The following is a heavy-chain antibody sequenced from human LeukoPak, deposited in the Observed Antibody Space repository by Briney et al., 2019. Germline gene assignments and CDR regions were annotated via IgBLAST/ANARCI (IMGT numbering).Heavy chain of an antibody. V-gene: IGHV3-21*01. D-gene: IGHD3-22*01. Sequence: PGGSPRLSCTASEFTFNTFTMNWVRQAPGKGLEWVSSISSSSGYIYYTDSVKGRFTISRDNAKNSVYLQMNSLRAEDTAVYYCARGDSSGYYSRYYFDYWGQGTLVTVSS. CDR1: EFTFNTFT. CDR3: ARGDSSGYYSRYYFDY. CDR2: ISSSSGYI. J-gene: IGHJ4*02.